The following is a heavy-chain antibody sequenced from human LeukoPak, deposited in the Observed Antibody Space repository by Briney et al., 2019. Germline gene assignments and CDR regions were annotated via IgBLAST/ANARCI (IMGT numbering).Heavy chain of an antibody. CDR3: ARIAAAGTLPQLILGRPRGLFDY. CDR2: INHSGST. CDR1: GGSFSGYY. Sequence: SETLSLTCAVYGGSFSGYYGSWIRQPPGKGLECIGEINHSGSTNYNPSLNSRVTTSVDTSKNQFSLTLTSVTAADTAVYYCARIAAAGTLPQLILGRPRGLFDYWGQGTLVTVSS. D-gene: IGHD6-13*01. J-gene: IGHJ4*02. V-gene: IGHV4-34*01.